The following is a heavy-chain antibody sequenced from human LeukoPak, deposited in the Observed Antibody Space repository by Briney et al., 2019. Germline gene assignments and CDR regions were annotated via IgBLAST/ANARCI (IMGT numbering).Heavy chain of an antibody. CDR2: VYYSVGT. D-gene: IGHD3-22*01. CDR1: GGSISSYY. CDR3: ARDNGSGYYYDY. V-gene: IGHV4-59*01. J-gene: IGHJ4*02. Sequence: SETLSLTCTVPGGSISSYYWSCIRQPPGKGLEWIGYVYYSVGTNYNPSLKSRVTISEDTSKNQFSLKLSSMTAADTAVYYCARDNGSGYYYDYWGQGTLVTVSS.